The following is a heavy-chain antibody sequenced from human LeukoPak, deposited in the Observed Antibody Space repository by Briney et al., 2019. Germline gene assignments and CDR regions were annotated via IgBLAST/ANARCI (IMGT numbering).Heavy chain of an antibody. CDR3: ARDRRTMIVT. CDR1: GGSISFYY. D-gene: IGHD3-22*01. Sequence: SETLSLTCSVSGGSISFYYWSWIRQPPGKGLEWIGYIYYSGSTNYNPSLKSRVTISVDTSKNQFSLKLSSVTAADTAVYYCARDRRTMIVTWGQGTLVTVSS. CDR2: IYYSGST. J-gene: IGHJ5*02. V-gene: IGHV4-59*12.